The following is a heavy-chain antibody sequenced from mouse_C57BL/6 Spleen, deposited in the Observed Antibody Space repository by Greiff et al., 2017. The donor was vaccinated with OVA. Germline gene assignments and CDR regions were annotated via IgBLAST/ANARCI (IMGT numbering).Heavy chain of an antibody. CDR2: INPSNGGT. CDR1: GYTFTSYW. Sequence: QVQLQQPGTELVKPGASVKLSCKASGYTFTSYWMHWVKQRPGQGLEWIGNINPSNGGTNYNEKFKSKATLTVDKSSSTAYMQLSSLTSEDSAVYYCARGARNYYGRSFFDYWGQGTTLTVSS. J-gene: IGHJ2*01. CDR3: ARGARNYYGRSFFDY. V-gene: IGHV1-53*01. D-gene: IGHD1-1*01.